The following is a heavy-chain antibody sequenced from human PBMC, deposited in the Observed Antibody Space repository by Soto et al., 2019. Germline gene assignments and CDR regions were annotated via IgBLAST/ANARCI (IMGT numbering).Heavy chain of an antibody. CDR2: ISAYNGNT. J-gene: IGHJ4*02. CDR3: ARDRNYGTFFDY. CDR1: GYTFTSYG. V-gene: IGHV1-18*01. D-gene: IGHD4-17*01. Sequence: ASVKVSCKASGYTFTSYGMSWVRQAPGQGLEWMGWISAYNGNTNYAQKLQGRVTMTTDTSTSTAYMELRSLRSDDTAVYYCARDRNYGTFFDYWGQGTLVTVSS.